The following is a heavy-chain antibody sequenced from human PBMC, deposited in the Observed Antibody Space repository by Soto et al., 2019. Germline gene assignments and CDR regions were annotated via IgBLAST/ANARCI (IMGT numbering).Heavy chain of an antibody. CDR2: ISYDGSNK. Sequence: QVQLVESGGGVAQPGRSLRLSCAASGFTFSSYGMHWVRQAPGKGLEWVAVISYDGSNKYYADSVKGRVTSSRDNSKNTLYLQRNSLRAEDTAVYYCAKGSTAMTYFDYWGQGTLVTVSS. J-gene: IGHJ4*02. V-gene: IGHV3-30*18. CDR3: AKGSTAMTYFDY. CDR1: GFTFSSYG. D-gene: IGHD5-18*01.